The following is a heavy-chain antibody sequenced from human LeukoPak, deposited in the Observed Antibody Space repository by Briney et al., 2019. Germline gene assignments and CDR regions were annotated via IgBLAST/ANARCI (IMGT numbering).Heavy chain of an antibody. CDR3: ARDDYGDYADAFDI. CDR1: GGTFSSYA. J-gene: IGHJ3*02. Sequence: SVKVSCKASGGTFSSYAISWVRQAPGQGLEWMGGIIPIFGTANYAQKFQGRVTITADESTSTAYMELGSLRSEDTAVYYCARDDYGDYADAFDIWGQGTMVTVSS. D-gene: IGHD4-17*01. CDR2: IIPIFGTA. V-gene: IGHV1-69*01.